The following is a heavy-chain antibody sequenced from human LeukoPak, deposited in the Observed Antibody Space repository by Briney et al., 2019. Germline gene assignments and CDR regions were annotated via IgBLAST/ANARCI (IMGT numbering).Heavy chain of an antibody. V-gene: IGHV3-7*01. CDR1: GFSFSRYW. D-gene: IGHD4/OR15-4a*01. J-gene: IGHJ4*02. Sequence: GGSLRLSCVASGFSFSRYWMSWVRQAPGKGLEWVANIDLEGSQRFYVDSLKGRFTISRDNANNLVYLQMNSLRAEDTAVYYCARDVDYANPRHDYWGQGTLVTVSS. CDR3: ARDVDYANPRHDY. CDR2: IDLEGSQR.